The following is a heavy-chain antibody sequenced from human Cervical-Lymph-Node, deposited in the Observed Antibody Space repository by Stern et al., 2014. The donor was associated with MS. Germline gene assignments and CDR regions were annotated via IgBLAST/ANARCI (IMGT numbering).Heavy chain of an antibody. CDR2: IYLSGST. J-gene: IGHJ3*01. CDR3: ARVGYTYGIHTFDL. V-gene: IGHV4-61*02. D-gene: IGHD5-18*01. Sequence: VQLVESGPGLAKPSQTLSLTCTVSGGSITSDSYYWSWLRQPAGKGLEWIGRIYLSGSTIYKPSLKSRVTISIDSSMNKISLKLGSVTAADTAVYYCARVGYTYGIHTFDLWGRGTMVTVSS. CDR1: GGSITSDSYY.